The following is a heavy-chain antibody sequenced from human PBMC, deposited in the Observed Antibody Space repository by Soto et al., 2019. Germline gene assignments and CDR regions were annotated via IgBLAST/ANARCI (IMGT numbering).Heavy chain of an antibody. D-gene: IGHD1-26*01. V-gene: IGHV3-23*01. Sequence: PGGYLRLSCAASGFTFSRYAMSWVRQAPGKGLEWVSAISGSGGSTYYADSVKGRFTISRDNSKNTLYLQMNSLRAEDTAVYYCAKIRPKWELLPPRVSGMDVWGQGTTVPVSS. CDR3: AKIRPKWELLPPRVSGMDV. CDR2: ISGSGGST. CDR1: GFTFSRYA. J-gene: IGHJ6*02.